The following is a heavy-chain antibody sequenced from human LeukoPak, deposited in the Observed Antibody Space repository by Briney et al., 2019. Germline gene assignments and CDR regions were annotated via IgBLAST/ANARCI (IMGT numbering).Heavy chain of an antibody. V-gene: IGHV1-2*02. CDR3: ARGYCSGDCFTLFDY. J-gene: IGHJ4*02. Sequence: EASVKVSCKASGYMLTGYYMHWVRQAPGQGLEWKGWINPNSGGTNYAQKFQGRVTMTRDTSISTAYMELSSLRSDDTAVYYCARGYCSGDCFTLFDYWGQGTLATVSS. D-gene: IGHD2-21*02. CDR2: INPNSGGT. CDR1: GYMLTGYY.